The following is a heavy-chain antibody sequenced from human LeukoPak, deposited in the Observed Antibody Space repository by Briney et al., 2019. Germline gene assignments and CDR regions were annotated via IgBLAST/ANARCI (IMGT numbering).Heavy chain of an antibody. J-gene: IGHJ4*02. CDR1: GCSISSYY. V-gene: IGHV4-4*07. CDR2: IYSSGSA. CDR3: ARNYYDTNGYYSGFDY. D-gene: IGHD3-22*01. Sequence: SETLSLTCIVSGCSISSYYWSWIRQPAGKGLEWIGRIYSSGSANYNPSLKSQVSMSVDTSKNQFSLKLSSVTAADTAVYYCARNYYDTNGYYSGFDYWGQGTLVTVSS.